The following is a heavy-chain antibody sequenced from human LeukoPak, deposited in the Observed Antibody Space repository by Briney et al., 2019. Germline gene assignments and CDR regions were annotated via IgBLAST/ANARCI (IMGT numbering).Heavy chain of an antibody. J-gene: IGHJ5*02. V-gene: IGHV3-21*01. D-gene: IGHD1-1*01. CDR3: ARDLYTGTTGIPQWFDP. CDR2: ISSSSSYI. Sequence: PGGSLRLSCAASGFTFSSYSMNWVRQAPGKGLEWGSSISSSSSYIYYADSVKGRFTISRDNAKNSLYLQMNSLRAEDTAMYYCARDLYTGTTGIPQWFDPWGQGTLVTVSS. CDR1: GFTFSSYS.